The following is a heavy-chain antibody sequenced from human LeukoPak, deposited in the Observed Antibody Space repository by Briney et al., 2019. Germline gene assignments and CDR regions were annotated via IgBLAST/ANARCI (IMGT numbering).Heavy chain of an antibody. D-gene: IGHD2-15*01. CDR1: GFSFRSFA. J-gene: IGHJ4*02. CDR2: ISYDGSNE. V-gene: IGHV3-30-3*01. CDR3: ARDPLGYCSGGSCYPYYFDY. Sequence: GGSLRLSCAASGFSFRSFAMHWVRQAPGKGLEWVTLISYDGSNEYYADSVKGRFTISRDNSKNTLYLQMNSLRAGDTAVFYCARDPLGYCSGGSCYPYYFDYWGQGTLVTVSS.